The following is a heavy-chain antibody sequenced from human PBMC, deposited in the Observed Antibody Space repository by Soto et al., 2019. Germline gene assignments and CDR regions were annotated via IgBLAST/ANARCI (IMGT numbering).Heavy chain of an antibody. D-gene: IGHD3-16*01. J-gene: IGHJ6*02. CDR1: GFSISTSGVG. CDR3: AHRLDSYETSHYYGMDV. CDR2: IYWDDDK. V-gene: IGHV2-5*02. Sequence: QITLKESGPTLVKPTQTLTLTCTLSGFSISTSGVGVGWIRQPPGKALEWLALIYWDDDKRYSPSLKSRLTITKDTSKNQVVLTMTNMDPVDTATYYCAHRLDSYETSHYYGMDVWGQGTTVIVSS.